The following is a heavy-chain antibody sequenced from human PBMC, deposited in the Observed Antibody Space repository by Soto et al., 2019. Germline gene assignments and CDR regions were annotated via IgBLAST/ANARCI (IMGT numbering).Heavy chain of an antibody. Sequence: GESLKISCNGSGYSFTSYWISWVHQMPGKGLEWMGRIDPSDSYTNYSPSFQGHVTISADKSISTAYLQWSSLKASDTAMYYCERISRSSDYYYGMDVWGQGTKVTVSS. CDR3: ERISRSSDYYYGMDV. CDR2: IDPSDSYT. CDR1: GYSFTSYW. D-gene: IGHD6-6*01. V-gene: IGHV5-10-1*01. J-gene: IGHJ6*02.